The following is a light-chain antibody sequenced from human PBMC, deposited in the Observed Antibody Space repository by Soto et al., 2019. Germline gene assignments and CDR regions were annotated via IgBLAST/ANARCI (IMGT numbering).Light chain of an antibody. CDR2: KAS. V-gene: IGKV1-5*03. J-gene: IGKJ1*01. Sequence: DIQMTQSPSTLSGSVGDRVTITCRASQTISSWLAWYQQKPGKAPKLLIYKASTLKSGVPSRFSGSGSGTEFTLTISSLQPDDFATYYCQHYNRYSEAFGQGTKGAL. CDR1: QTISSW. CDR3: QHYNRYSEA.